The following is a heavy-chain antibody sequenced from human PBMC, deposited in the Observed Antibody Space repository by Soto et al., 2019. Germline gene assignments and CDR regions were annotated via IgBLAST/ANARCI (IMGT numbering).Heavy chain of an antibody. Sequence: QVQLVQSGAEVKQPGASVKVSCKASGYTFTNYGFTWVRQAPGQGLEWLGWISTYNGNTKYAQKVQGRLTMTTDTSTSTAIMELTSLRSDDTALYYCARTKVTASYYYMDVWGKGSTVTVSS. CDR2: ISTYNGNT. J-gene: IGHJ6*03. CDR3: ARTKVTASYYYMDV. V-gene: IGHV1-18*01. D-gene: IGHD4-17*01. CDR1: GYTFTNYG.